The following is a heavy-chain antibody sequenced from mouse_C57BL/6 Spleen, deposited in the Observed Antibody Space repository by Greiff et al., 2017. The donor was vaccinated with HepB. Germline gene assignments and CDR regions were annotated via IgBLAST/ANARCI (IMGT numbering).Heavy chain of an antibody. V-gene: IGHV1-18*01. CDR2: INPNNGGT. CDR1: GYTFTDYN. Sequence: EVQLQQSGPELVKPGASVKIPCKASGYTFTDYNMDWVKQSHGKSLEWIGDINPNNGGTIYNQKFKGKATLTVDKSSSTAYMELRSLTSEDTAVYYCARMGLLRGTWFAYWGQGTLVTVSA. CDR3: ARMGLLRGTWFAY. J-gene: IGHJ3*01. D-gene: IGHD2-3*01.